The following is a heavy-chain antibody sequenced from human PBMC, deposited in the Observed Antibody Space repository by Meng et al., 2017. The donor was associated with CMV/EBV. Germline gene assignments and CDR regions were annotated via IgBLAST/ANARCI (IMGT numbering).Heavy chain of an antibody. Sequence: GSLRLSCAVYGGSFSGYYWSWIRQPPGKGLEWIGEINHSGSTNYKPSLKSRVTISVDTSKNQFSLKLSSVTAADTAVYYCARGHPVYDYVWGSYPTPLGYFDYWGQGTLVTVSS. CDR3: ARGHPVYDYVWGSYPTPLGYFDY. CDR1: GGSFSGYY. CDR2: INHSGST. V-gene: IGHV4-34*01. D-gene: IGHD3-16*02. J-gene: IGHJ4*02.